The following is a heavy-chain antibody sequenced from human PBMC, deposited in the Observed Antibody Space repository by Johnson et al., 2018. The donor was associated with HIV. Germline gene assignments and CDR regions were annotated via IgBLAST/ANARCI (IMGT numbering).Heavy chain of an antibody. CDR1: VFMFSNYG. V-gene: IGHV3-30*02. Sequence: QVQLVESGGGVVQPGGSLRLSCATSVFMFSNYGMHWVRQAPGKGLEWVAFIRYDGSNKDSADSVKGRFTISRDNSKNTLYLQMNSLRAEDTAVYYCAKGGFLAAGTEGYAFDIWGQGTMVTVSS. J-gene: IGHJ3*02. D-gene: IGHD6-13*01. CDR2: IRYDGSNK. CDR3: AKGGFLAAGTEGYAFDI.